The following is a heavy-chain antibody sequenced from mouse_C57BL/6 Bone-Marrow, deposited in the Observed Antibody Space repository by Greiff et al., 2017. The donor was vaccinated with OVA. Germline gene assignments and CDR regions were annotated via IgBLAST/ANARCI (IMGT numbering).Heavy chain of an antibody. J-gene: IGHJ2*01. D-gene: IGHD2-3*01. CDR2: IDPSDSYT. V-gene: IGHV1-59*01. Sequence: VQLQHPGAELVRPGTSVKLSCKASGYTFTSYWMHWVKQRPGQGLEWIGVIDPSDSYTNYNQKFKGKATLTVDTSSSTAYMQLSSLTSEDSAVYYCARRRWFDYWGQGTTLTVSS. CDR1: GYTFTSYW. CDR3: ARRRWFDY.